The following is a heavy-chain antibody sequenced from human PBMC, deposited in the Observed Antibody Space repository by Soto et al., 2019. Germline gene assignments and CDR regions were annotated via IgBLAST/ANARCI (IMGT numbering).Heavy chain of an antibody. Sequence: SETLSLTCNVSGGSISSADYYWNWIRQPPGKGLEWIGRIRSNGITYYSPSLKSRLIISLDTSNNQFSLTLRSLTAADTAVYYCARGPLLGGGALHVWGQGTTVNVSS. J-gene: IGHJ6*02. D-gene: IGHD2-15*01. CDR2: IRSNGIT. V-gene: IGHV4-30-4*01. CDR1: GGSISSADYY. CDR3: ARGPLLGGGALHV.